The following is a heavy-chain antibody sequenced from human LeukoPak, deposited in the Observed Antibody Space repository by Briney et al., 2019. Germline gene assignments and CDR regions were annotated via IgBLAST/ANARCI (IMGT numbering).Heavy chain of an antibody. D-gene: IGHD2-21*02. CDR1: GGSISSSSYY. Sequence: SETLSLTCTVSGGSISSSSYYWGWIRQPPGKGLEWIGSIYYSGSTYYNPSLKSRVTISVDTSKNQFSLKLSSVTAADTAVYYCARGPPSGCGGDCYPLYYFDYWGQGTLVTVSS. J-gene: IGHJ4*02. V-gene: IGHV4-39*07. CDR3: ARGPPSGCGGDCYPLYYFDY. CDR2: IYYSGST.